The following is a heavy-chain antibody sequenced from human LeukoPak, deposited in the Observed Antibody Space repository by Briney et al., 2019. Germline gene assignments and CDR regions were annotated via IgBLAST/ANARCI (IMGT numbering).Heavy chain of an antibody. Sequence: SVKVSCEASGFTFTSSAMQWVRQARGQRLEWIGWIVVGSGNTNYAQKFQERVTITRDMSTSTAYMELSSLRSEDTAVYYCAAAMQYCSSTSCYTSDYWGQGTLVTVSS. V-gene: IGHV1-58*02. CDR1: GFTFTSSA. D-gene: IGHD2-2*02. CDR3: AAAMQYCSSTSCYTSDY. J-gene: IGHJ4*02. CDR2: IVVGSGNT.